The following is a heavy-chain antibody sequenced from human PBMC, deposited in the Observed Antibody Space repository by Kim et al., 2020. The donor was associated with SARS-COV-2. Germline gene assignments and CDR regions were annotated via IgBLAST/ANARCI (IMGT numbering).Heavy chain of an antibody. CDR1: GFTFSRNW. J-gene: IGHJ4*02. Sequence: GGSLRLSCVASGFTFSRNWMSWVRQAPGKGLEWVANIKQDGGEKYYLDSVKGRFTISRDNAQNSLYLQMNSLRDEDTAVYYCVRDKGMATARLNYFDYWGQGILVTVSS. CDR3: VRDKGMATARLNYFDY. V-gene: IGHV3-7*01. CDR2: IKQDGGEK. D-gene: IGHD6-6*01.